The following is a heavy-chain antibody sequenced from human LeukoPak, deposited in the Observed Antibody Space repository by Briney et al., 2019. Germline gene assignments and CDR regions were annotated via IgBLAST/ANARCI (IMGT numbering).Heavy chain of an antibody. CDR2: FYSSVST. CDR1: GGSISSYY. V-gene: IGHV4-4*07. Sequence: SETLSLTCTVSGGSISSYYWSWIRQPAGKGLEWIGRFYSSVSTNYNPSLKSRITMSVDTSKNQFSLKLTSATAADTAVYFCAGYHNNGAISFFNALDYWGQGTLVTVSS. D-gene: IGHD3-3*02. J-gene: IGHJ4*02. CDR3: AGYHNNGAISFFNALDY.